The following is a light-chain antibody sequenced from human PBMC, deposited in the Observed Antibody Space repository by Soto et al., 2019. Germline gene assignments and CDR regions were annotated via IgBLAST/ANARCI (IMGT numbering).Light chain of an antibody. J-gene: IGLJ3*02. V-gene: IGLV1-44*01. CDR1: SSNVGKNS. CDR3: AAWDDSLNGVWV. Sequence: QSVLTQPPSASGTPGQRVTIFCSGSSSNVGKNSVNWYQQFPGTAPKLLISNNNQRFSSVPDRFSASKSGTSASLAISGLQSEDEANYYCAAWDDSLNGVWVFGGGTKVTVL. CDR2: NNN.